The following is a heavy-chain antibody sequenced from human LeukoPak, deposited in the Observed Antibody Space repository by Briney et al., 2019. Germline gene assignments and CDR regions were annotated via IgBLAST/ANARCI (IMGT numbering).Heavy chain of an antibody. CDR2: IYYSGSI. CDR1: GGSISSYY. CDR3: ARQTGSGLFILP. Sequence: SETLSLTCTVSGGSISSYYWGWIRQPPGKGLEWIGSIYYSGSIYYNPSLKSRVTISVDTSKNQFSLRLTSVTAADTAVYYCARQTGSGLFILPGGQGTLVTVSS. V-gene: IGHV4-39*01. J-gene: IGHJ4*02. D-gene: IGHD3/OR15-3a*01.